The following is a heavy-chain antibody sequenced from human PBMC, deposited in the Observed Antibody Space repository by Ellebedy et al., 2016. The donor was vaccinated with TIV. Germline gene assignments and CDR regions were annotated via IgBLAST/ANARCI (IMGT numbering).Heavy chain of an antibody. CDR1: GYTFMSYS. CDR3: ARDMWIAPLRKYYYYYGMDV. D-gene: IGHD5-12*01. J-gene: IGHJ6*02. V-gene: IGHV1-18*01. Sequence: AASVKVSCKASGYTFMSYSIAWVRQAPGQGLEWMGWVSGYNGNTNYAQKVQGRVTMTTDTSTNTAYMELRSLRSDDTAVYYCARDMWIAPLRKYYYYYGMDVWGQGTTVTVSS. CDR2: VSGYNGNT.